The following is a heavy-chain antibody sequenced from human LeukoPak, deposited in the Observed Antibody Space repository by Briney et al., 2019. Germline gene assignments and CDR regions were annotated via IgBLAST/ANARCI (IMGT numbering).Heavy chain of an antibody. CDR1: GGSINSGTYY. CDR2: ISTSGST. J-gene: IGHJ5*02. Sequence: TLSLTCTVSGGSINSGTYYWSWIRQPAGKGLEWIGRISTSGSTNYNPSLKSRVTMSVDTSKNQFSLKLSSVTAADTAVYYCAREVSMVRGVTDWFDPWGQGTLVTVSS. D-gene: IGHD3-10*01. V-gene: IGHV4-61*02. CDR3: AREVSMVRGVTDWFDP.